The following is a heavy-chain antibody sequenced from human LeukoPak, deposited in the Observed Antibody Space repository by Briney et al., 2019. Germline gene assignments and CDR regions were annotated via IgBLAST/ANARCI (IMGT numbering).Heavy chain of an antibody. CDR2: IYTSGST. V-gene: IGHV4-61*02. J-gene: IGHJ6*03. Sequence: SQTLSLTCTVSGGSISSGSYYWSWIRQPAGKGLEWIGRIYTSGSTNYNPSLKSRVTISVDTSKNQFSLKLSSVTAADTAVYYCARAGLAVAGTYDYYYYYYMDVWGKGTTVTVSS. D-gene: IGHD6-19*01. CDR3: ARAGLAVAGTYDYYYYYYMDV. CDR1: GGSISSGSYY.